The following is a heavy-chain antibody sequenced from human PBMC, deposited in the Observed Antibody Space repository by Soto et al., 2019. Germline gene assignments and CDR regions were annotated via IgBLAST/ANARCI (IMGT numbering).Heavy chain of an antibody. V-gene: IGHV1-18*01. D-gene: IGHD6-13*01. CDR1: GYTFTSYG. J-gene: IGHJ5*02. CDR3: ASDLAGAGTGWFDP. CDR2: ISAYNGNT. Sequence: PSVKVSCKASGYTFTSYGISWVRQAPGQGLEWMGWISAYNGNTNYAHKLQGRVTMTTDTSTSTAYMELRSLRSDDTAVYYFASDLAGAGTGWFDPWGQGTLVTVSS.